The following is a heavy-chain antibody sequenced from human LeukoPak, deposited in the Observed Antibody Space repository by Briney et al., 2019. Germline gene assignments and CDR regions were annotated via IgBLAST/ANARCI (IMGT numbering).Heavy chain of an antibody. CDR3: ARDRGYCSSTSCYVRSGIDH. V-gene: IGHV3-21*01. CDR1: GFTFSSYS. CDR2: ISSSSSYI. D-gene: IGHD2-2*03. Sequence: PGGSLRLSCAASGFTFSSYSMNWVRQAPGKGLEWVSSISSSSSYIYYADSVKGRFTISRDNAKNSLYLQMNSLRAEDTAAYYCARDRGYCSSTSCYVRSGIDHWGQGTLVTVSS. J-gene: IGHJ4*02.